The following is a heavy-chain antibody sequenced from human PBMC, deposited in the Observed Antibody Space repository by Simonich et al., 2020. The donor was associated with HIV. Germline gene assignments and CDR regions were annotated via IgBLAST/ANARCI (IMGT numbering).Heavy chain of an antibody. CDR3: ARGFYQRLYYFDY. V-gene: IGHV4-34*01. D-gene: IGHD2-2*01. Sequence: QVQLQQWGAGLLKPSETLSLTCAVYGGSFSGYYWSWNRQPPGKGREWIGENNHSGRTNYNPSLKSRVTISVDTSKNQFSLKLSSVTAADTAVYYCARGFYQRLYYFDYWGQGTLVTVSS. CDR2: NNHSGRT. J-gene: IGHJ4*02. CDR1: GGSFSGYY.